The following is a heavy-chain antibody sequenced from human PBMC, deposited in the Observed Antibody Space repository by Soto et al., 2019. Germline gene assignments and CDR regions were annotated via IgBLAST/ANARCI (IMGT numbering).Heavy chain of an antibody. CDR2: ISAYNGNT. CDR3: AREGRYCISTSCRGAFDI. CDR1: GYTFTSYG. V-gene: IGHV1-18*01. J-gene: IGHJ3*02. D-gene: IGHD2-2*01. Sequence: QVQLVQSGAEVKKPGASVKVSCKASGYTFTSYGISWVRQAPGQGREWMGWISAYNGNTNYAQKLQGRVTMTTDTSTSTAYMELRSLRSDDTAVYYCAREGRYCISTSCRGAFDIWGQGTMVTVSS.